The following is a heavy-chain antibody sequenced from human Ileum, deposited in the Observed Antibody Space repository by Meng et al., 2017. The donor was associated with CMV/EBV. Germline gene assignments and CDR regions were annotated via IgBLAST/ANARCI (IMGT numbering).Heavy chain of an antibody. Sequence: SRFTFRTYGLLWVRLAPGKGLGWVAIIRYVGSNKYYADSVKGRFAISRDNSKNTLYLQLNSLRVEDTAVYYCAKDRGGRFFEWSHDSWGQGTLVTVSS. J-gene: IGHJ4*02. CDR3: AKDRGGRFFEWSHDS. V-gene: IGHV3-30*02. CDR1: RFTFRTYG. D-gene: IGHD3-3*01. CDR2: IRYVGSNK.